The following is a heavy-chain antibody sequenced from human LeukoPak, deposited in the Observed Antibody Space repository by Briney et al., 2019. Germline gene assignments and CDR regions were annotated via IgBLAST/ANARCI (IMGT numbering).Heavy chain of an antibody. CDR3: AKDGTLGYCTNGVCYNAVDY. CDR2: IWYDGSNK. J-gene: IGHJ4*02. CDR1: GFTFSSYG. Sequence: GGSLRLSCAASGFTFSSYGMHWVRQAPGKGLEWVAVIWYDGSNKYYADSVKGRFTISRDNSKNTLYLQMNSLRAEDTAVYYCAKDGTLGYCTNGVCYNAVDYWGQGTLVTVSS. D-gene: IGHD2-8*01. V-gene: IGHV3-33*06.